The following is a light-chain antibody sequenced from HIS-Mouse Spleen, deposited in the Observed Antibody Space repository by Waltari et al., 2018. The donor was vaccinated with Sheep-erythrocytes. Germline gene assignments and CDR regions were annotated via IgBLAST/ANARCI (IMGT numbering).Light chain of an antibody. CDR1: SSDVGGYNY. CDR2: DVS. CDR3: CSYAGSYNHV. J-gene: IGLJ1*01. Sequence: QSALTQPRSVSGSPGQSVTISCTGNSSDVGGYNYVSWYQQHPGKAPKLMIYDVSKRPSGVPDLFSGSKSGNTAFLTSSGLQAEDEADYYCCSYAGSYNHVFATGTKVTVL. V-gene: IGLV2-11*01.